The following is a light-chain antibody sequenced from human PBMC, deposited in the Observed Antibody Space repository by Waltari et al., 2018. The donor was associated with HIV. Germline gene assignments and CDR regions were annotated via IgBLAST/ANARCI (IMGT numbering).Light chain of an antibody. CDR1: SSNVGSTY. Sequence: QSVLTQPPSASGTPGQRVTISCSGGSSNVGSTYVLWYQQPPGTAPRLLLYSTNQRPSRVPDRFSGSKSGTSASLAISGLQSEDEADYYCATWDDTLNGVIFGGGTKLTVL. V-gene: IGLV1-44*01. J-gene: IGLJ2*01. CDR2: STN. CDR3: ATWDDTLNGVI.